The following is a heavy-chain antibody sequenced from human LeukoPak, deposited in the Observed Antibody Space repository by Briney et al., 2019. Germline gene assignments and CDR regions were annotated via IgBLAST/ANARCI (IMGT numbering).Heavy chain of an antibody. V-gene: IGHV4-59*01. CDR2: IYYSGST. CDR3: ARARITMIVADRYYFDY. D-gene: IGHD3-22*01. J-gene: IGHJ4*02. Sequence: SETLSLTCTVSGGSIVTYYWSWIRQPPGKGLEWIGYIYYSGSTNYNPSLKSRVTISVDTSKNQFSLKLSSVTAADTAVYYCARARITMIVADRYYFDYWGQGTLVTVSS. CDR1: GGSIVTYY.